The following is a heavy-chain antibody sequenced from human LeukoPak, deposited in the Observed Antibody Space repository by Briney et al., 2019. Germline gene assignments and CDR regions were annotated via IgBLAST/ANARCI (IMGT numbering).Heavy chain of an antibody. Sequence: SETLSLTCTGSGGSISSYYWSWIRQPPGKGLEWIGYIYYSGSTNYNPSLKSRVTISVDTSKNQFSLKLSSVTAADTAVYYCARDRGYSYGGLDWGQGTLVTVSS. CDR2: IYYSGST. V-gene: IGHV4-59*01. J-gene: IGHJ4*02. CDR1: GGSISSYY. CDR3: ARDRGYSYGGLD. D-gene: IGHD5-18*01.